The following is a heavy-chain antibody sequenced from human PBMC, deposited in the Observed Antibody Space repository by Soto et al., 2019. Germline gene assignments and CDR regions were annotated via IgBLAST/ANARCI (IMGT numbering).Heavy chain of an antibody. Sequence: QPGGSLRLACAASGFTFSSYAMHWVRQAPGKGLEWVAVISYDGSNKYYADSVKGRFTISRDNAKNTLYLQMNSLRAEDTAVYYCVRGYCISTSCPIHFWGQGILVTGSS. J-gene: IGHJ4*02. D-gene: IGHD2-2*01. V-gene: IGHV3-30-3*01. CDR2: ISYDGSNK. CDR3: VRGYCISTSCPIHF. CDR1: GFTFSSYA.